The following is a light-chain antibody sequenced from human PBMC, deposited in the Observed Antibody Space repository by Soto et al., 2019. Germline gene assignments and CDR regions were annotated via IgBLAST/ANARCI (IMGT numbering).Light chain of an antibody. CDR2: SAS. J-gene: IGKJ2*01. Sequence: ETVVTQSPGTLSLSPGERATLSCRASQSVDTRYLAWYQQKPGQAPRVLIYSASSRATGIPDRFSGSVSGTDFTLTSSRLEPEDFAVYYCKQKGRSPLYTFGQGTKMEIK. CDR1: QSVDTRY. V-gene: IGKV3-20*01. CDR3: KQKGRSPLYT.